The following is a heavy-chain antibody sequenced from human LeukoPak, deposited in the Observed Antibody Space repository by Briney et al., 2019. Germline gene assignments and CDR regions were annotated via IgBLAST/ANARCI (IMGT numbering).Heavy chain of an antibody. CDR2: IYYSGST. J-gene: IGHJ3*02. D-gene: IGHD5-12*01. CDR1: GGSISSYY. V-gene: IGHV4-59*01. CDR3: AGSGYSGYDVPVTSSAFDI. Sequence: KPSETLSLTYTVSGGSISSYYWSCLRQPPGKGLEWIGYIYYSGSTNYNPSLKSRVTISVDTSKNQFSLKLSSVTAADTAVYYCAGSGYSGYDVPVTSSAFDIWGQGTMVTVSS.